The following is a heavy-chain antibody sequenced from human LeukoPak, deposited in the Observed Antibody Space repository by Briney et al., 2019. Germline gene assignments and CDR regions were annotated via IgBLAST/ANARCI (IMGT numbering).Heavy chain of an antibody. CDR3: AKDMWDLTWYFDL. D-gene: IGHD1-26*01. V-gene: IGHV3-23*01. J-gene: IGHJ2*01. CDR1: GFPFSSYA. CDR2: FSGSVGST. Sequence: GGSLRLSCAASGFPFSSYAMSWVRQAPEKGLEWVSTFSGSVGSTYYADSVEGRFTISRDNSKNTLYLQMNSLRAEDTAVYYCAKDMWDLTWYFDLWGRGTLVTVSS.